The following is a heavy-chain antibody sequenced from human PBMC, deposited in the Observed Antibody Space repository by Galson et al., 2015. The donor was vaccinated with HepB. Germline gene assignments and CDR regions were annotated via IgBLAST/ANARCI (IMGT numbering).Heavy chain of an antibody. CDR3: ARGPYGAAPAHAFDI. CDR1: GYTFTSYG. V-gene: IGHV1-18*01. J-gene: IGHJ3*02. D-gene: IGHD6-6*01. CDR2: ISAYNGNT. Sequence: SVKVSCKASGYTFTSYGISWVRQAPGQGLEWMGWISAYNGNTNYAQKLQGRVTMTTDTSTSTAFMELRSLRSDDTAVYYCARGPYGAAPAHAFDIWGQGTMVTVSS.